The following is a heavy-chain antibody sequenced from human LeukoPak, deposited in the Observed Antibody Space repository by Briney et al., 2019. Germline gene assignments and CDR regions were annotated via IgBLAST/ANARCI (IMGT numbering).Heavy chain of an antibody. D-gene: IGHD3/OR15-3a*01. CDR2: ISGSGART. CDR3: AGDRDWSFDY. V-gene: IGHV3-23*01. Sequence: GGSLRLSCAASGFTFTNYAMSWVRQAPGKGLEWVSAISGSGARTYYADSVKGRFTVSRDNSKNTVYLQMNSLRAEDTAVYYCAGDRDWSFDYWGQGTLVTVSS. J-gene: IGHJ4*02. CDR1: GFTFTNYA.